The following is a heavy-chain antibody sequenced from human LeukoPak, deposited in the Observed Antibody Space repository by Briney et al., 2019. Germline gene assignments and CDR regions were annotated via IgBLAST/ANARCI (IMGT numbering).Heavy chain of an antibody. CDR2: INHSGST. Sequence: PSETLSLTCAVNSASFSGYYWTWIRQPPGKGLEWIGEINHSGSTNYNPSLKSRVTISVDTSKNQFSLKLSSVTAADTAVYYCARHGAIVVVPAVSNWFDPWGQGTLVTVSS. CDR3: ARHGAIVVVPAVSNWFDP. CDR1: SASFSGYY. V-gene: IGHV4-34*01. J-gene: IGHJ5*02. D-gene: IGHD2-2*01.